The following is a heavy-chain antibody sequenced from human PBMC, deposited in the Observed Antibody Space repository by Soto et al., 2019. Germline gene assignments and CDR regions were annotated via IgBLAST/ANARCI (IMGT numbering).Heavy chain of an antibody. D-gene: IGHD2-15*01. Sequence: QLQLQESGPGLVKPSETLSLTCTVSGGSISSSSYYWGWIRQPPGKGLEWIGSIYYSGSTYYNPSLKSRVXVXVXXSKNQFSLKLSSVTAADTAVYYCARHTPAISISDHWGQGTLVTVSS. CDR1: GGSISSSSYY. CDR3: ARHTPAISISDH. J-gene: IGHJ4*02. CDR2: IYYSGST. V-gene: IGHV4-39*01.